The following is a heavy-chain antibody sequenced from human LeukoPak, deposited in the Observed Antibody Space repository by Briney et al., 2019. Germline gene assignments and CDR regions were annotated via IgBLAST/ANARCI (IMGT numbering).Heavy chain of an antibody. CDR2: ISSNGGST. CDR3: ARVSPWRVCGGDCYSTGAFDI. V-gene: IGHV3-64*01. J-gene: IGHJ3*02. D-gene: IGHD2-21*01. Sequence: GGSLRLSCAASGFTFSSYAMHWVRQAPGKGLEYVSAISSNGGSTHYANSVKGRFTISRDNSKNTLYLQMGSLRAEDMAVYYCARVSPWRVCGGDCYSTGAFDIWGQGTMVTVSS. CDR1: GFTFSSYA.